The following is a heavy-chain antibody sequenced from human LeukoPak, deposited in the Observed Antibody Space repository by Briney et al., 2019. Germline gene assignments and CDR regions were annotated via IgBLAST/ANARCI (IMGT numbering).Heavy chain of an antibody. D-gene: IGHD2-21*02. J-gene: IGHJ5*01. CDR3: ARGNRDFDS. Sequence: SQTLSLTCAISGNSVSTNSAAWNWIRQSPSRGLEWLGRTYYRSKWYHDYAPSVQSRITINPDTSKNQFSLHLNSVTPEDTAVYYCARGNRDFDSWGQGTLVTVSS. CDR2: TYYRSKWYH. CDR1: GNSVSTNSAA. V-gene: IGHV6-1*01.